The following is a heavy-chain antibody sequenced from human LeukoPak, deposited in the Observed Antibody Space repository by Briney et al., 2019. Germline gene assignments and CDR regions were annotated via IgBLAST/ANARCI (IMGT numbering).Heavy chain of an antibody. CDR3: ARTRSRLGYFDY. D-gene: IGHD6-6*01. J-gene: IGHJ4*02. CDR2: FYHSGST. Sequence: SETLSLTCTVSGYSLSSNYYWGWIRQPPGKGLEWIGSFYHSGSTYKNPSLKSRATISVDISKKQFSLKLSSLTAAHTAVYYWARTRSRLGYFDYWGQGTLVTVSS. V-gene: IGHV4-38-2*02. CDR1: GYSLSSNYY.